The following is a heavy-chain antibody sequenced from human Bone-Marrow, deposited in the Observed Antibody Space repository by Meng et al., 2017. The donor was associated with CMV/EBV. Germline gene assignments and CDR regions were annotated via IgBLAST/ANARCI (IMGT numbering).Heavy chain of an antibody. V-gene: IGHV3-7*01. J-gene: IGHJ6*02. CDR2: ISPDGSEG. CDR3: ARGPHIVVRKGMDV. CDR1: GFSFSRHW. D-gene: IGHD2-21*01. Sequence: GESLKISCIGSGFSFSRHWINWIRQTPEKGLQWVANISPDGSEGFHVDSAKGRFTISRDNAKNTLYLQMNSLRAEDTAVYYCARGPHIVVRKGMDVWGQGTTVTVSS.